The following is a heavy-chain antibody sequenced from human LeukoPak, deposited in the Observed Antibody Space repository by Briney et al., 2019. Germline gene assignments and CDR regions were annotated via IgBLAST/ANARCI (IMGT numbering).Heavy chain of an antibody. CDR2: ISGGGGST. CDR3: AKTYYYDSSGYYREQCFDY. Sequence: GGSLRLSCAASGFTFSNYAMSWVRQAPGKGLEWVSAISGGGGSTYYADSVKGRFTISRDNSKNTLYLQMNSLRAEDTAVYYCAKTYYYDSSGYYREQCFDYWGQGTLVTVSS. D-gene: IGHD3-22*01. V-gene: IGHV3-23*01. J-gene: IGHJ4*02. CDR1: GFTFSNYA.